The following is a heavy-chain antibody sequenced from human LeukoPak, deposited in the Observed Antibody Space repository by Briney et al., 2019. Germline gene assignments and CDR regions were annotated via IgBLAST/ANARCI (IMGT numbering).Heavy chain of an antibody. CDR3: ATGNGGTHDY. V-gene: IGHV1-46*01. Sequence: ASVKVSCKASGYTFTSYYMHWVRQAPGQGLEWMGIINPSGGSTSYAQKFQGRVTMTEDTSTDTAYMELSSLRSEDTAVYYCATGNGGTHDYWGQGTLVTVSS. D-gene: IGHD4-23*01. CDR1: GYTFTSYY. CDR2: INPSGGST. J-gene: IGHJ4*02.